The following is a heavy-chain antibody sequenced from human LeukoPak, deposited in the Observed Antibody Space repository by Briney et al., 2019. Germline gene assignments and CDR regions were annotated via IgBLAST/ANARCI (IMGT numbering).Heavy chain of an antibody. Sequence: ASVKVSCKASGYTFTSYYLHWVRQAPGQGLEWVGWINPNSGGTNYAQKFQGRVTMTRDTSISTAYMELSRLRSDDTAEYYCAGALYYDSSGYYSSSYYYFQHWGQGTLVTVSS. V-gene: IGHV1-2*02. J-gene: IGHJ1*01. CDR3: AGALYYDSSGYYSSSYYYFQH. CDR2: INPNSGGT. D-gene: IGHD3-22*01. CDR1: GYTFTSYY.